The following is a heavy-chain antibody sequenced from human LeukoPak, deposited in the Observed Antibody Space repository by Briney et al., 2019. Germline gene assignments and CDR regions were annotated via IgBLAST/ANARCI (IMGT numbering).Heavy chain of an antibody. Sequence: VKVSCKASGGTFSSYTISWVRQAPGQGLEWMGRIIPILGIANYAQKFRGRVTITADKSTSTAYMELSSLRSEDTAVYYCARDLGYYDSSGYWSYWCQGTLVTVSS. CDR3: ARDLGYYDSSGYWSY. D-gene: IGHD3-22*01. J-gene: IGHJ4*02. CDR1: GGTFSSYT. CDR2: IIPILGIA. V-gene: IGHV1-69*04.